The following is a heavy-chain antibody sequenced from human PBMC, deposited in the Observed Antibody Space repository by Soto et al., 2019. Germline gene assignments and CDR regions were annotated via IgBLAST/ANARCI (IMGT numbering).Heavy chain of an antibody. D-gene: IGHD4-17*01. CDR2: ISAYSGNT. Sequence: ASVKVSCKASGYTFTSYGISWVRQAPGQGLEWMGWISAYSGNTNYAQKLQGRVTMTTDTSTSTAYMELRSLRSDDTAVYYCARASTATISAGFWFDPWGQGTLVTVSS. J-gene: IGHJ5*02. CDR3: ARASTATISAGFWFDP. CDR1: GYTFTSYG. V-gene: IGHV1-18*01.